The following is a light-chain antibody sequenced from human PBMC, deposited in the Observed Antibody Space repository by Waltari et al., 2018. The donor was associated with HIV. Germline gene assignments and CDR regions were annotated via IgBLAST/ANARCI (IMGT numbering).Light chain of an antibody. J-gene: IGKJ2*01. CDR1: QSVSSN. CDR3: QQYNNWPRT. Sequence: EIVMPQSPATLSVSPGERATLSCRASQSVSSNLAWYQQTPGQAPRLLIYGAFTRATGIPARFSGSGSGTEFTLTISSLRSEDFVVYYCQQYNNWPRTFGQGTKLQIK. CDR2: GAF. V-gene: IGKV3-15*01.